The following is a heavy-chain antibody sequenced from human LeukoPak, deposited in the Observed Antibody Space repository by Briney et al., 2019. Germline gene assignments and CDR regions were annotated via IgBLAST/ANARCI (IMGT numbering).Heavy chain of an antibody. V-gene: IGHV3-11*06. Sequence: GGSLRLSCAASGFTFSDYYMSWIRQAPGKGLEWVSYISSSSSYTNYADSVKGRFTISRDNAKNSLYLQMNSLRAEDTAVYYCARPSYYDILTGYYDPYGMDVWGKGTTVTVSS. CDR3: ARPSYYDILTGYYDPYGMDV. CDR1: GFTFSDYY. CDR2: ISSSSSYT. J-gene: IGHJ6*04. D-gene: IGHD3-9*01.